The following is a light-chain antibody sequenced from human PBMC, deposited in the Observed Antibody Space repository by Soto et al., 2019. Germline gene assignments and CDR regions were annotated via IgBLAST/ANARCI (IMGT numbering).Light chain of an antibody. V-gene: IGKV1-5*01. CDR2: DSS. Sequence: EIQMTQSPSTLSASVGDRVTITCRASQSISSWLAWYQQKPGKAPKLLVYDSSSLESGVPSRFSGSGPGTEFTLTISSLQPDDFATYYCQQYNSYSWTFGQGAK. CDR3: QQYNSYSWT. J-gene: IGKJ1*01. CDR1: QSISSW.